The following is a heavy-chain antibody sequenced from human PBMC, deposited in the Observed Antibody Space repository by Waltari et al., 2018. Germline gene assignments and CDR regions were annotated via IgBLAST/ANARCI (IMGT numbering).Heavy chain of an antibody. V-gene: IGHV3-7*01. CDR3: ARGWAHLDS. Sequence: EVQLVESGGLLVQPGGSLSCSFAAAGLLLSNCRVTWVRQAPGKGLEWVANTKEDGNEIYYLDSVKGRFTISRDNAKNSLFLQMNSLRAEDTAIYYCARGWAHLDSWGQGTLVTVSS. CDR2: TKEDGNEI. J-gene: IGHJ4*02. CDR1: GLLLSNCR. D-gene: IGHD1-26*01.